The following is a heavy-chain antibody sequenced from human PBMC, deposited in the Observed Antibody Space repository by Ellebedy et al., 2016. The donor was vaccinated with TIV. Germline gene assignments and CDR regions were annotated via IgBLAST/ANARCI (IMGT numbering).Heavy chain of an antibody. Sequence: GESLKLSXAASGFTFSSYWMHWVRQAPGKGLVLVSRIINDGSSTNYADSVKGRFTISRDNAKNTLYLQMNSLRAEDTAVYYCGRDGVWGGDYWGQGTLVTVSS. D-gene: IGHD2-8*01. V-gene: IGHV3-74*01. CDR2: IINDGSST. CDR1: GFTFSSYW. CDR3: GRDGVWGGDY. J-gene: IGHJ4*02.